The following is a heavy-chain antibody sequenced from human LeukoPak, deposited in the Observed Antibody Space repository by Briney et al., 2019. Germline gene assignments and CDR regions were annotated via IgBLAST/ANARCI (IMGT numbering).Heavy chain of an antibody. D-gene: IGHD5-24*01. CDR1: GASISSSSYY. Sequence: SETLSLTCTVSGASISSSSYYWGWIRQPPGKGLEWVGSISYGGNTYYNPSLKSRFTISGDTSKTQFSLKLSSVTAADTAVYYCARHVEMNRLDYWGQGTLVTVSS. J-gene: IGHJ4*02. CDR3: ARHVEMNRLDY. V-gene: IGHV4-39*01. CDR2: ISYGGNT.